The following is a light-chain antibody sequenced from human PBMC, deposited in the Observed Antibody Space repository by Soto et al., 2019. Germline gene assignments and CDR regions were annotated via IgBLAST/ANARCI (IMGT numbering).Light chain of an antibody. CDR2: ATS. J-gene: IGKJ1*01. CDR1: QSISATY. Sequence: EIVLTQSPGTLSLFPGERVTFSYRTSQSISATYLAWYQQKPGQAPRLLIYATSSRATGIPDRFSGSGSRTDFTLTISRLEPDDSAVYYCQQYASLPRTFGQGTKVEI. CDR3: QQYASLPRT. V-gene: IGKV3-20*01.